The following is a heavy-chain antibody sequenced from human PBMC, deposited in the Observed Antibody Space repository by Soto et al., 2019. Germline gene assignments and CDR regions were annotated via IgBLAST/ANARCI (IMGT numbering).Heavy chain of an antibody. Sequence: TLSLTCAISGDSVSSNSAAWNWIRQSSSRGLEWLGRTYYRSKWYNDYAVSVKSRITINPDTSKNQFSLQLNSVTPEDTAVYYCARAGEEVVPAAIAYYYYGMDVWGQGTTVTVSS. V-gene: IGHV6-1*01. J-gene: IGHJ6*02. CDR3: ARAGEEVVPAAIAYYYYGMDV. CDR2: TYYRSKWYN. CDR1: GDSVSSNSAA. D-gene: IGHD2-2*01.